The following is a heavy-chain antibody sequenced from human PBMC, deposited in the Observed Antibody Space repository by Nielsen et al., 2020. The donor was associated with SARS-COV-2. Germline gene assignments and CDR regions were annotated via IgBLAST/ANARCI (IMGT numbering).Heavy chain of an antibody. CDR3: ARLLDSRVYPTLDY. D-gene: IGHD3-22*01. CDR2: INAGNGNT. V-gene: IGHV1-3*01. CDR1: GNAFTSHP. J-gene: IGHJ4*02. Sequence: ASVKVSCRASGNAFTSHPIHWVRQAPGQRPEWMGWINAGNGNTKYSEKFQGRVTITRDTSASTIYMDLSSLRSDDTAVYYCARLLDSRVYPTLDYGGQGTPVTVSS.